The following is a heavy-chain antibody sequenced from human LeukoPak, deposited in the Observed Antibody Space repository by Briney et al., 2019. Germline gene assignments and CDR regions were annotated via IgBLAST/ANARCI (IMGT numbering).Heavy chain of an antibody. CDR2: IHHNGAA. D-gene: IGHD5-24*01. J-gene: IGHJ4*02. Sequence: SDTLSLTCTVSGASITSYYWSSIRQSPGKGLEWLGYIHHNGAANYNPSLQSRLTTSVAVSKGQFSLRLTSMTATDTALYYCARFKDFWVDHHNSVGFDFWGPGILVTVPS. CDR3: ARFKDFWVDHHNSVGFDF. CDR1: GASITSYY. V-gene: IGHV4-59*08.